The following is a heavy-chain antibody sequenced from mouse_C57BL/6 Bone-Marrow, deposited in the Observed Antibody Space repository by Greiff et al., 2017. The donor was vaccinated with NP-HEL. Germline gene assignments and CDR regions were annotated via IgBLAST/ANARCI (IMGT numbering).Heavy chain of an antibody. CDR2: IDPEDGET. Sequence: VQLKESGAELVKPGASVKLSCTASGFNIKDYYMHWVKQRTEQGLEWIGRIDPEDGETKYAPKFQGKATITADTSSNTAYLQLSSLTSEDTAVYYCARGNSNHYYAMDYWGQGTSVTVSS. J-gene: IGHJ4*01. CDR1: GFNIKDYY. D-gene: IGHD2-5*01. V-gene: IGHV14-2*01. CDR3: ARGNSNHYYAMDY.